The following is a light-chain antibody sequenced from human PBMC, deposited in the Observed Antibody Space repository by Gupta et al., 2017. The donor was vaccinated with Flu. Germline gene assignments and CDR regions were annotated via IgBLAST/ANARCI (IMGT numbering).Light chain of an antibody. J-gene: IGKJ2*01. V-gene: IGKV2D-29*01. CDR1: QSLLYNDGQTY. CDR2: KVS. Sequence: SVTPGQPAPISCKSSQSLLYNDGQTYISWVLQRPGLPPQLLIHKVSNRFYGGPDRHSCRGSGTDFTLQISRVETEDVGAYYGMQSIDRYSFGQGTKMEIK. CDR3: MQSIDRYS.